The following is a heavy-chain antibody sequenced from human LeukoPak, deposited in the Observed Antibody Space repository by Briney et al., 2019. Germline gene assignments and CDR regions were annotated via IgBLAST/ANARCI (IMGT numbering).Heavy chain of an antibody. Sequence: GGSLRLSCAASGLTFSSYAMSWVRQAPGKVLVWVSAISGTGIYIYHADSVKGRFTISRDNSKNTLYLQMNSLRVEDTAIYYCAKDTVRGDFDYWGQGTLVTVSS. V-gene: IGHV3-23*01. CDR1: GLTFSSYA. J-gene: IGHJ4*02. D-gene: IGHD3-10*01. CDR3: AKDTVRGDFDY. CDR2: ISGTGIYI.